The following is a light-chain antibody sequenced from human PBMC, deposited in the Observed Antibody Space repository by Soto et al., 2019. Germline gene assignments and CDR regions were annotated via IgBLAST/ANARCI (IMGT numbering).Light chain of an antibody. J-gene: IGKJ4*01. CDR3: QRRSNWPPLT. CDR2: DAS. Sequence: EIVLTQSPGTLSLSPGERATRSCRASQSVGSDYLAWYQQKPGQAPRLLIYDASNRATGIPARFSGSGSGTDFTLTISSLEPEDFAVYYCQRRSNWPPLTFGGGTKVDIK. V-gene: IGKV3-11*01. CDR1: QSVGSDY.